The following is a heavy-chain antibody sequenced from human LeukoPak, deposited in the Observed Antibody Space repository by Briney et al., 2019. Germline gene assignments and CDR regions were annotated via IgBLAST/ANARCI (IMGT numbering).Heavy chain of an antibody. CDR2: ISSSGSTI. J-gene: IGHJ4*02. CDR3: ARGAVIFDY. CDR1: GFTFSSYE. V-gene: IGHV3-48*03. D-gene: IGHD2/OR15-2a*01. Sequence: GGSLRLSCAASGFTFSSYELNWVRQAPGNGLEWVSYISSSGSTINYADSVKGRFTISRDNAKNSLSLQMNSLRAEDTAVYYCARGAVIFDYWGQGTLLTVSS.